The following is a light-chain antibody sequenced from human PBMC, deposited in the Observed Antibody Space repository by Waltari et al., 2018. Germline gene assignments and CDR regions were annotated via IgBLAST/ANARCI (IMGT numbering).Light chain of an antibody. Sequence: EIVLTQSPATLSLSPGQRATPPCRASQSVSSYLAWYQPKPGQAPRLLIYDASNRATGIPARFSGSGSGTDFTLTISSLEPEDFAVYYCQQRSNWPLLTFGGGTKVEIK. J-gene: IGKJ4*01. CDR1: QSVSSY. V-gene: IGKV3-11*01. CDR3: QQRSNWPLLT. CDR2: DAS.